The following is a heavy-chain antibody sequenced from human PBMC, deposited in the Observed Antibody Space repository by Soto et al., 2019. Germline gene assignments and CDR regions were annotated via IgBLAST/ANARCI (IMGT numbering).Heavy chain of an antibody. CDR2: ISYDGSNK. D-gene: IGHD3-22*01. J-gene: IGHJ4*02. CDR3: AKDRRAYYYDSSGSSDY. CDR1: DFNCLSYG. Sequence: PGGALRLPCAAADFNCLSYGLRWIRQAPGKGLEGMAVISYDGSNKYYADSVKGRFTISRDNSKNTLYLQMNSLRAEGTAVYYCAKDRRAYYYDSSGSSDYWGQGTLVTVSS. V-gene: IGHV3-30*18.